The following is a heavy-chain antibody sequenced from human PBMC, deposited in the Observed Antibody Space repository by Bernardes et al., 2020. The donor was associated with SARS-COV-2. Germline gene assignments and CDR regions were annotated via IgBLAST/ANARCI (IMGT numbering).Heavy chain of an antibody. CDR3: ATETSVDDDCYVAC. V-gene: IGHV3-23*01. D-gene: IGHD2-21*02. CDR1: GCNFSSYA. CDR2: ISGSGDKT. Sequence: GGSLRLSCAASGCNFSSYAMNWFRQAPGKGLEWVSGISGSGDKTYYADSVKGRFTISRDKSKNTLYLQINSLRAEHTAIYLCATETSVDDDCYVACWGHGTMVTGSS. J-gene: IGHJ4*03.